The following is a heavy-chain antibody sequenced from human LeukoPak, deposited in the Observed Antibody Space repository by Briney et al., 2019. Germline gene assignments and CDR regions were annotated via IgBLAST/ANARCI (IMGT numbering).Heavy chain of an antibody. J-gene: IGHJ4*02. Sequence: AGGSLRLSCAASGFTFSNYAMTWVRQAPGKGLEWVSLISGSGAATYYPDSLKGRFTISRDNSKNTLSLHMNSLRAEDTAVYYCAKAVRCGGDCYYLDYWGQGTLVTVSS. CDR1: GFTFSNYA. CDR3: AKAVRCGGDCYYLDY. D-gene: IGHD2-21*02. V-gene: IGHV3-23*01. CDR2: ISGSGAAT.